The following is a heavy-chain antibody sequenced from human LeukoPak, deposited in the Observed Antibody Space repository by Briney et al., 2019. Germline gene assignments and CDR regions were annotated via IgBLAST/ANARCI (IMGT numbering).Heavy chain of an antibody. CDR1: GFTFNNYA. D-gene: IGHD1-26*01. Sequence: PGGSLRLSCAASGFTFNNYAMTWVRQAPGKGLEWVSSISASGVMTYYADSVKGRITVSRDNSKNSVYLQMSRLTAADTAVYYCAKGRSIGTYYTFDHWGQGTLVTVSS. CDR3: AKGRSIGTYYTFDH. CDR2: ISASGVMT. V-gene: IGHV3-23*01. J-gene: IGHJ4*02.